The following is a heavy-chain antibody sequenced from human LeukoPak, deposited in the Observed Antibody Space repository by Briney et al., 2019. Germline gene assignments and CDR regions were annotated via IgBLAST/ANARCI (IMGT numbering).Heavy chain of an antibody. Sequence: SVKVSCKASGGTFSSYAISWVRQAPGQGLEWMGGIIPIFGTANYAQKFQGRVTITADESTSTAYMELSSLRSEDTAVYYCARVYLVDTIGYNWFDPWGQGTLVTVSS. CDR1: GGTFSSYA. J-gene: IGHJ5*02. V-gene: IGHV1-69*13. CDR3: ARVYLVDTIGYNWFDP. D-gene: IGHD5-18*01. CDR2: IIPIFGTA.